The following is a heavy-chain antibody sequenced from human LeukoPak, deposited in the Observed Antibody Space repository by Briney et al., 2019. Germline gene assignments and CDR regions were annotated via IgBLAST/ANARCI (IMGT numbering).Heavy chain of an antibody. D-gene: IGHD2-15*01. Sequence: KPSETLSLTCAVYGGSFSGYYWSWIRQPPGKGLEWIGEINHSGSTNYNPSLKSRVTMSVDTSKNQFSLKLSSVTAADTAVYYCARGDIEFDYWGQGTLVTVSS. CDR2: INHSGST. CDR3: ARGDIEFDY. J-gene: IGHJ4*02. CDR1: GGSFSGYY. V-gene: IGHV4-34*01.